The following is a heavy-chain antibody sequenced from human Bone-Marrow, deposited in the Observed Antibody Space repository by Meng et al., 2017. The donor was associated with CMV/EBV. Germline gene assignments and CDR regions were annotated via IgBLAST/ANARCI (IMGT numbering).Heavy chain of an antibody. V-gene: IGHV1-69*04. J-gene: IGHJ4*02. CDR2: IIPILGIA. Sequence: SVKVSCKASGGTFSSYTISWVRQAPGQGLEWMGRIIPILGIANYAQKFQGRVTITADKSTSTAYMELSSLRSEDTAVYYCARDSSGSYYGHWGQGTLVTVAS. CDR1: GGTFSSYT. D-gene: IGHD1-26*01. CDR3: ARDSSGSYYGH.